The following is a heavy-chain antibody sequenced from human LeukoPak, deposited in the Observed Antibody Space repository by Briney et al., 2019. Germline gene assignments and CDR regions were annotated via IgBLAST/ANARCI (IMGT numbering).Heavy chain of an antibody. CDR2: ISYSGSYI. V-gene: IGHV3-21*01. D-gene: IGHD4-17*01. Sequence: PGGSLRLSCAASEFTLSSYTMNWVRQAPGKGLEWVSSISYSGSYIYYADSVKGRFTISRDNAENSLYLQMNSLRAEDTAVYYCTRGAYGDGYYFDSWGQGTLVTVSS. CDR3: TRGAYGDGYYFDS. CDR1: EFTLSSYT. J-gene: IGHJ4*02.